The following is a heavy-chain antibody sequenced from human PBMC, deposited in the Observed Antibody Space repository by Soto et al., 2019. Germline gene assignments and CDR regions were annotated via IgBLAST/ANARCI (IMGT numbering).Heavy chain of an antibody. CDR3: AREKGSYYSDVDV. V-gene: IGHV3-43*01. CDR2: ISWDGGST. CDR1: GFTFDDYT. Sequence: PGGSLRLSCAASGFTFDDYTMHWVRQAPGKGLEWVSLISWDGGSTYYADSVKGRFTISRDNAKNSLYLQMNSLRAEDTAVYYSAREKGSYYSDVDVWGRGTRVTVP. J-gene: IGHJ6*03.